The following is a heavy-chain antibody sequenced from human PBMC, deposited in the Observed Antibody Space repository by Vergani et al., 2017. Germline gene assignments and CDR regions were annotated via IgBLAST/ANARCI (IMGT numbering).Heavy chain of an antibody. CDR2: IIPIFGTA. CDR3: ARDRGVWGRYYYYMDV. D-gene: IGHD3-10*01. V-gene: IGHV1-69*06. Sequence: QVQLVQSGAEVKKPGSSVKVSCKASGGTFSSYAISWVRQAPGQGLEWMGGIIPIFGTANYAQKFQGRVTITADKSTSTAYMELSSLRAEDTAVYYCARDRGVWGRYYYYMDVWGKGTTVTVSS. J-gene: IGHJ6*03. CDR1: GGTFSSYA.